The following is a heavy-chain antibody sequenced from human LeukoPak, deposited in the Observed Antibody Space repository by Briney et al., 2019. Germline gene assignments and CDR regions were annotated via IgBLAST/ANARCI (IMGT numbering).Heavy chain of an antibody. J-gene: IGHJ4*02. D-gene: IGHD1-26*01. CDR1: GYTFTNFY. V-gene: IGHV1-46*01. Sequence: ASVKVSCKASGYTFTNFYMHWVRQAPGQGLDWMGIINPSGTGTTYAQKFQGRVTMTRDTSTSTVYMELSRLRSDDTAVYYCARDDELLLDYWGQGTLVTVSS. CDR2: INPSGTGT. CDR3: ARDDELLLDY.